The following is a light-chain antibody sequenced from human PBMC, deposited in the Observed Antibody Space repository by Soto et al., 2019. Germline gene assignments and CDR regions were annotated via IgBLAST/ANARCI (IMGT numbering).Light chain of an antibody. V-gene: IGKV3-11*01. Sequence: IVLTQSPAAGPLSPGKRATLACRASQSVDSYLIWYQQKPGQAPRLLIFGASNRATGIPARFSGSGSGTDFTLTINSLEPDDFAVYYCQQRDSWPITVGQGTRLEIK. J-gene: IGKJ5*01. CDR1: QSVDSY. CDR3: QQRDSWPIT. CDR2: GAS.